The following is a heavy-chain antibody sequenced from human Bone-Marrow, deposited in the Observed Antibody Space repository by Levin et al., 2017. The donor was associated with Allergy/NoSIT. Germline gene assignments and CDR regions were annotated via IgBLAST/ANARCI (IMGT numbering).Heavy chain of an antibody. D-gene: IGHD4-11*01. J-gene: IGHJ6*02. CDR2: IHVSGLT. Sequence: PSETLSLTCTTSGYSINSGGYYWSWLRQPPGMGLEWMGYIHVSGLTSYNPSLKGRLSISVGSSKNFFPLSLSPVTAADSADYLCARDLRATTEATRDYYGMDLWGQGTTVTVSS. CDR3: ARDLRATTEATRDYYGMDL. CDR1: GYSINSGGYY. V-gene: IGHV4-30-4*01.